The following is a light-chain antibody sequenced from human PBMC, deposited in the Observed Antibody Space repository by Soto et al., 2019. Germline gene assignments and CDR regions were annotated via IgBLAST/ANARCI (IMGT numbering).Light chain of an antibody. CDR2: DVS. CDR1: SSDVGGYNY. Sequence: QSALTQPASVSGSPGQSITISCTGTSSDVGGYNYVSWYQQHPGKAPKLMIYDVSNRPSGVSNRFSGSKSGNTASLTISGRQAEDEADYYCNSYTSSSTPVVFGGPTKVTVL. V-gene: IGLV2-14*01. CDR3: NSYTSSSTPVV. J-gene: IGLJ2*01.